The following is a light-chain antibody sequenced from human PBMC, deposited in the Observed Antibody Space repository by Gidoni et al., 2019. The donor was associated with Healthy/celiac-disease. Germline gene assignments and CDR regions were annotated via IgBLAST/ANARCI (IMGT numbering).Light chain of an antibody. CDR3: QQYNSYPYT. J-gene: IGKJ2*01. Sequence: DIQMTQSPSTLSASVGDRVTITCRASQSISSWLAWYQQKPGKAPKLLIYKASSLESGVPSRFSGSGSGTEFTLTISSLQPGDFATYYCQQYNSYPYTFSQXTKLEIK. CDR2: KAS. CDR1: QSISSW. V-gene: IGKV1-5*03.